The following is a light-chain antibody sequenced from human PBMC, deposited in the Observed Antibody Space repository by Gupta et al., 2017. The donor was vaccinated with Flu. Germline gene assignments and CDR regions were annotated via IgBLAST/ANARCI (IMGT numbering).Light chain of an antibody. CDR2: GSS. V-gene: IGLV1-40*01. J-gene: IGLJ3*02. Sequence: QSLLTQPPTLSWAPRPSGPISLTGASPNIGAGYYVHWYQQLPGRAPKVLIYGSSNRPSGVPDRFFGSKSGISASLAITGLQAEDEADYYCQSYDTSLSGWVFGGGTKVTAL. CDR1: SPNIGAGYY. CDR3: QSYDTSLSGWV.